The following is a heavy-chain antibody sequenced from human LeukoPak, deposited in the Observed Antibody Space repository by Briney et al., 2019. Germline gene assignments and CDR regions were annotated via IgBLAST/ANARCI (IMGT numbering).Heavy chain of an antibody. CDR2: IYTSGST. J-gene: IGHJ5*02. V-gene: IGHV4-59*10. CDR3: ARGPEANYNWFDP. Sequence: SETLSLTCAVYGGSFSGYYWHWIRQPAGKGLEWIGRIYTSGSTNYNPSLKSRVTMSVDTSKNQFSLNLASVTAADTAVYYCARGPEANYNWFDPWGQGTLVTVSS. CDR1: GGSFSGYY. D-gene: IGHD1-7*01.